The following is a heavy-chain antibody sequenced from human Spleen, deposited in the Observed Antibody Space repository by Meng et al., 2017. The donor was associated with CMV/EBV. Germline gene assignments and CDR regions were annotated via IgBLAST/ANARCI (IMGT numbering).Heavy chain of an antibody. D-gene: IGHD1-26*01. CDR2: IYSGGSST. V-gene: IGHV3-23*03. J-gene: IGHJ4*02. CDR1: GFTFSSYE. CDR3: AKQHGSYYGHFDY. Sequence: GESLKISCVASGFTFSSYEMSWVRQAPGKGLEWVSVIYSGGSSTYYADSVKGRFTISRDNSKNTLYLQMNSLRAEDTAVYYCAKQHGSYYGHFDYWGQGTLVTVSS.